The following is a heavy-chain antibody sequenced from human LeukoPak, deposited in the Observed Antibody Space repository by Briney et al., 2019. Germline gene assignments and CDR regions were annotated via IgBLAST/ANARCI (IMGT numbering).Heavy chain of an antibody. CDR1: GYTFTSYG. CDR3: ARCGRSGWYGDYYYMDV. V-gene: IGHV1-18*01. CDR2: ISAYNGNT. D-gene: IGHD6-19*01. Sequence: GASVKASCKASGYTFTSYGISWVRQAPGQGLEWMGWISAYNGNTNYAQKLQGRVTMTTDTSTSTAYMELRSLRSDDTAVYYCARCGRSGWYGDYYYMDVWGKGTTVTVSS. J-gene: IGHJ6*03.